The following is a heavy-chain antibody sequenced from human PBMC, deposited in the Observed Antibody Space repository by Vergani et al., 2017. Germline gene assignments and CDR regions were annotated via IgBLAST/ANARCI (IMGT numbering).Heavy chain of an antibody. CDR2: IKQEGSEK. Sequence: EVQLVESGGGLVQPGGSLRLSCAASGFTFSSYWMSWVRQAPGKGLEWVANIKQEGSEKYYVDSVKGRFTISRDNAKNSLYLQMNSLRAEDTAVYYCARDLRLLYNRFDPWGQGTLVTVSS. D-gene: IGHD1-14*01. V-gene: IGHV3-7*01. CDR1: GFTFSSYW. J-gene: IGHJ5*02. CDR3: ARDLRLLYNRFDP.